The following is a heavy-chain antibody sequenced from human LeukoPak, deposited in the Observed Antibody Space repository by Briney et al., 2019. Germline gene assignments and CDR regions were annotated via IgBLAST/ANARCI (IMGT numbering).Heavy chain of an antibody. D-gene: IGHD5-12*01. CDR3: ARDGVYSGYAYYYMDV. J-gene: IGHJ6*03. CDR2: ISSSSSYI. V-gene: IGHV3-21*01. Sequence: PGGSLRLSXAASGFTFSSYSMNWVRQAPGKGLEWVSSISSSSSYIYYADSVKGRFTISRDNAKNSLYLQMNSLRAEDTAVYYCARDGVYSGYAYYYMDVWGKGTTVTVSS. CDR1: GFTFSSYS.